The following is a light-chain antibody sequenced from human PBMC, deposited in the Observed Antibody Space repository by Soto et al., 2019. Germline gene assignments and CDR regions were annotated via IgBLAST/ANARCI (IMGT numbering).Light chain of an antibody. V-gene: IGKV3-20*01. CDR1: QHVDSNY. Sequence: EIVLTQSPGALSLSPGETATLSCRASQHVDSNYVAWYKQTPGQPPRPLIRSTSFRATGVPDRFSGSGSGTDFTLTISRLEPEDFGVYYCQQYVGSPGTFGLGTKLEIK. CDR2: STS. J-gene: IGKJ2*01. CDR3: QQYVGSPGT.